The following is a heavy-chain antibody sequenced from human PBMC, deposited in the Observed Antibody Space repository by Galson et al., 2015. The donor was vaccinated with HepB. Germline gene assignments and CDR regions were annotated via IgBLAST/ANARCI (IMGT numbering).Heavy chain of an antibody. J-gene: IGHJ6*03. V-gene: IGHV3-21*01. CDR1: GFTFSSYG. CDR3: ARSPLGYYYYYMDV. Sequence: SLRLSCAASGFTFSSYGMNWVRQAPGKGLEWVSSISSSSDYIYYADSLKGRITISRDNAKNSLYLQMNSLRAEDTGVYYCARSPLGYYYYYMDVWGKGTTVTVSS. CDR2: ISSSSDYI.